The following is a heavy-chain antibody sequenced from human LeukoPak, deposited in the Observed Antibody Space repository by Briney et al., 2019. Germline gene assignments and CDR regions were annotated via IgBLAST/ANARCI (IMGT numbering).Heavy chain of an antibody. V-gene: IGHV4-61*08. CDR3: ARRGGSGRSFDY. CDR2: IYYSGST. J-gene: IGHJ4*02. D-gene: IGHD3-10*01. Sequence: PSETLSLTCTVSGASVSSGGYYWSRLRQPPGKGLEWIGYIYYSGSTNYNPALKSRVTISVDTSKNQFSLKVSSVTAADTAVYYCARRGGSGRSFDYWGQGTLVTVSP. CDR1: GASVSSGGYY.